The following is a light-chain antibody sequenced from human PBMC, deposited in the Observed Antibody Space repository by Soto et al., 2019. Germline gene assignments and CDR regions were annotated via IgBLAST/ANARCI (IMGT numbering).Light chain of an antibody. Sequence: SVLTQPASVSGSPGQSITISCPGTSSDVGAYDYVSWYQQHPDKAPKLMIYEVSYRPSGVSNRFSGSKSVNTATLTISGLQAEDEADYYCSSYTTSSTRVFGTGTKVTVL. J-gene: IGLJ1*01. V-gene: IGLV2-14*03. CDR1: SSDVGAYDY. CDR3: SSYTTSSTRV. CDR2: EVS.